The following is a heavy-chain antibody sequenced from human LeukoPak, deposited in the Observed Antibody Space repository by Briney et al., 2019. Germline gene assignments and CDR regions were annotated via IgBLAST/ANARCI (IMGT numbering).Heavy chain of an antibody. CDR2: INPNSGGT. D-gene: IGHD2-15*01. CDR3: ARTRGFDAFDI. Sequence: ASVNVSCKASGYTFTGYYMHWVRQAPGQGLEWMGWINPNSGGTNYAQKFQGWVTTTRDTSISTAYMELSRLRSDDTAVYYCARTRGFDAFDIWGQGTMVTVSS. J-gene: IGHJ3*02. CDR1: GYTFTGYY. V-gene: IGHV1-2*04.